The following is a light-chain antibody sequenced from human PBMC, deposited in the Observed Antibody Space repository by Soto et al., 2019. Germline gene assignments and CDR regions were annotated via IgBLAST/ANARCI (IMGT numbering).Light chain of an antibody. V-gene: IGKV3-11*01. CDR2: DAS. Sequence: EIVSTQSPATLSLSPGDRATLSCRASQSIRSFLAWYQQKPGQAPRLLIYDASNRATGIPARFSGSGSGTDFTLTISSLQPEDFAVYYCQQCNNLPPIFGQGTKLEIK. J-gene: IGKJ2*01. CDR3: QQCNNLPPI. CDR1: QSIRSF.